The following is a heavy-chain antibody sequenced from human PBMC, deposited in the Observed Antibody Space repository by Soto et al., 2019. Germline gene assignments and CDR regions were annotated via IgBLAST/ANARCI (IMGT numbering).Heavy chain of an antibody. CDR1: GYTLTELS. D-gene: IGHD6-13*01. CDR2: FDPEDGET. V-gene: IGHV1-24*01. J-gene: IGHJ3*02. CDR3: ATRGGTIAATGDDAFDI. Sequence: GASVKVSCKVSGYTLTELSMHWVRQAPGKGLEWMGGFDPEDGETIYAQKFQGRVTVTEDTSTDTAYMELSSLRSEDTAVYYCATRGGTIAATGDDAFDIWGQGTMVTVSS.